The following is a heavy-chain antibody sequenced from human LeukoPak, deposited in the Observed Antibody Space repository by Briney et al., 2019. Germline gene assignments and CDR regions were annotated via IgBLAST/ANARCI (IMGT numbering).Heavy chain of an antibody. V-gene: IGHV3-7*04. CDR2: IKEDGSEK. CDR1: GFRFSTYW. CDR3: ARGGSYYAN. D-gene: IGHD3-10*01. J-gene: IGHJ4*02. Sequence: GGSLRRSCAASGFRFSTYWMSWVRQAPGKGLEWVANIKEDGSEKYYVDSVEGRFTISRDNAKNSLFLQMNSLRVDDTAVYYCARGGSYYANWGQGTLVTVSS.